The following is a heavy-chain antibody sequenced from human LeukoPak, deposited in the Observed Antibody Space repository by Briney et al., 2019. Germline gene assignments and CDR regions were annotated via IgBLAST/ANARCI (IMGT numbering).Heavy chain of an antibody. Sequence: GGSLRLSCAAFGFTFSSYAMSSVRQAPGKGPEWVSGISGSGGSTYYADSVKGRFTISRDNSKNTLYLQMNSLRAEDTAVHYCAKMETWTTVTGRGVDYWGQGTLVTVSS. J-gene: IGHJ4*02. CDR3: AKMETWTTVTGRGVDY. V-gene: IGHV3-23*01. CDR1: GFTFSSYA. D-gene: IGHD4-17*01. CDR2: ISGSGGST.